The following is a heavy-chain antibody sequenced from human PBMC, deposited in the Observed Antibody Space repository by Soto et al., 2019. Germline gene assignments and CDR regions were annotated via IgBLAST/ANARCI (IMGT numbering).Heavy chain of an antibody. CDR2: IFYSGST. CDR1: GGSISSTYYY. Sequence: ASETLSLTCFVSGGSISSTYYYWIWIPQSPGKGLEWICYIFYSGSTNYNPSLKSRVTISVDTSKNQFSLKLSSVTAADTAVYYCARGLFVFVYYYGSGSYPYYFDYWGQGTLVTVSS. J-gene: IGHJ4*02. D-gene: IGHD3-10*01. V-gene: IGHV4-61*05. CDR3: ARGLFVFVYYYGSGSYPYYFDY.